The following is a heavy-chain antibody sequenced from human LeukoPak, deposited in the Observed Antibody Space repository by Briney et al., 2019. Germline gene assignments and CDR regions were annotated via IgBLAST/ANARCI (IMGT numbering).Heavy chain of an antibody. CDR1: GYTFTSYD. CDR3: ARIRREKQWLVRYYYYYYMDV. Sequence: ASVKVSCKASGYTFTSYDINWVRQATGQGLEWMGWMNPNSGNTGYAQKFQGRVTMTRNTSISTAYMELSSLRSEDTAVYYCARIRREKQWLVRYYYYYYMDVWGKGTTVTISS. CDR2: MNPNSGNT. D-gene: IGHD6-19*01. V-gene: IGHV1-8*01. J-gene: IGHJ6*03.